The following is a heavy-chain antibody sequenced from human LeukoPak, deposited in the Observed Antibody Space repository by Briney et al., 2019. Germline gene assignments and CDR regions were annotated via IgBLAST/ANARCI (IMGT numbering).Heavy chain of an antibody. CDR2: ISHSGST. D-gene: IGHD6-6*01. V-gene: IGHV4-34*01. CDR1: GGSFSGYY. Sequence: PSETLSLSCAVLGGSFSGYYWSWIRQPPGKGLEWIGEISHSGSTNYNPSLKSRVTISLDMSKNHFSLKLNSVTAADTAVYYCARDIGSRRIAAASYYYYMDVWGKGTTVTVSS. CDR3: ARDIGSRRIAAASYYYYMDV. J-gene: IGHJ6*03.